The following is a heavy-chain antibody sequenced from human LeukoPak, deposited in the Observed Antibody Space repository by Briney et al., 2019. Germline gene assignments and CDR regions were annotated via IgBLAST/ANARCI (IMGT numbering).Heavy chain of an antibody. Sequence: SETLSLTCTVSGGSISSYYWSWIRQPPGKGLEWIGYIYYSGSTNYNPSLKSRVTISVDTSKNQFSLKLSSVAAADTAVYYCARFTTGYSSGWYVLYWGQGTLVTVSS. CDR3: ARFTTGYSSGWYVLY. J-gene: IGHJ4*02. V-gene: IGHV4-59*01. CDR2: IYYSGST. CDR1: GGSISSYY. D-gene: IGHD6-19*01.